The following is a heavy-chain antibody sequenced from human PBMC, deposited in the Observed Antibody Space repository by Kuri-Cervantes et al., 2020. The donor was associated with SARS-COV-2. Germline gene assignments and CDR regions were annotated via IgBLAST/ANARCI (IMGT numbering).Heavy chain of an antibody. CDR3: AKDRRSLGGWSPYYFDY. CDR1: GYTFTSYY. J-gene: IGHJ4*02. V-gene: IGHV1-46*01. D-gene: IGHD6-19*01. CDR2: INPSGGST. Sequence: ASVKVSCKASGYTFTSYYMHWVRQAPGQGLEWMGIINPSGGSTSYAQKFQGRVTITRDTSASTAYMELSSLRSEDTAVYYCAKDRRSLGGWSPYYFDYWGQGTLVTVSS.